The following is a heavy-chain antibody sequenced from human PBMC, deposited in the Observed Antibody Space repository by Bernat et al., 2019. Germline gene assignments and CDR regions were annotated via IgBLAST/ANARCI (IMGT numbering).Heavy chain of an antibody. CDR1: GFTFGDYA. CDR3: TRVGPYCGGDCYDNWFDP. Sequence: EVQLVESGGGLVQPGRSLRLSCTASGFTFGDYAMSWFRQAPGKGLEWVGFIRSKAYGGTTEYAASVKGRFTISRDDSKSIAYLQMNSLKIEDTAVYYCTRVGPYCGGDCYDNWFDPWGQGTLVTVSS. D-gene: IGHD2-21*02. V-gene: IGHV3-49*03. CDR2: IRSKAYGGTT. J-gene: IGHJ5*02.